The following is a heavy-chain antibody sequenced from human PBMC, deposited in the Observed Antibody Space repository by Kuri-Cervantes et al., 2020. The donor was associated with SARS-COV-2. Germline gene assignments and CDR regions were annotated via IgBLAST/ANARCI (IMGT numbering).Heavy chain of an antibody. CDR2: IRYDGSNK. CDR3: ARGWRYYDSSGYYYYFDY. J-gene: IGHJ4*02. Sequence: GESLKISCAASGFTFSSYGMHWVRQAPGKGLEWVAFIRYDGSNKYYADSVKGRFTISRDNSKNTLYLQMNSLRAEDTAVYYCARGWRYYDSSGYYYYFDYWGQGTLVTVSS. D-gene: IGHD3-22*01. V-gene: IGHV3-30*02. CDR1: GFTFSSYG.